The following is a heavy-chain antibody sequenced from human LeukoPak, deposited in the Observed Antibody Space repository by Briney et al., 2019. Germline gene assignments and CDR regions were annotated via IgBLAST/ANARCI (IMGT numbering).Heavy chain of an antibody. J-gene: IGHJ4*02. CDR3: AREGVAGTGLDF. CDR1: GYTFSIYN. Sequence: ASVTVSCKASGYTFSIYNMHWVRQAPGQGLEWMGIINPSGGTSYAQKLQGRITMTRDTPTSTLYMELSSLRSEDTAVYYCAREGVAGTGLDFWGQGTLVTVSS. D-gene: IGHD6-13*01. V-gene: IGHV1-46*01. CDR2: INPSGGT.